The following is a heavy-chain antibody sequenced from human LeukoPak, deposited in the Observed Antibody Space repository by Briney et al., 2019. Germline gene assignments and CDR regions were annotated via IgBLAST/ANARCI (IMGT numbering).Heavy chain of an antibody. CDR1: GFTFSSQA. CDR3: AKDPEF. Sequence: GGSLRLSCAVSGFTFSSQAMSWARQAPGKGLEWLSGISESGDATFNIDSVKGRFTISRDNSKNTLYLQMDSLRAEDTAVYYCAKDPEFWGQGILVTVSS. D-gene: IGHD3-10*01. V-gene: IGHV3-23*01. J-gene: IGHJ4*02. CDR2: ISESGDAT.